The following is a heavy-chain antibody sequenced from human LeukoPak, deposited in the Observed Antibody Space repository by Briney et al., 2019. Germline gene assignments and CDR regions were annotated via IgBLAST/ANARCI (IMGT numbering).Heavy chain of an antibody. Sequence: GGSLRLSCAASGFTFSSYAMHWVRQAPGKGLEWVAVISYDGSNKYYADSVKGRFTISRDNSKNTLYLQTNSLRAEDTAVYYCARDPRGSPYYFDYWGQGTLVTVSS. CDR3: ARDPRGSPYYFDY. CDR2: ISYDGSNK. CDR1: GFTFSSYA. V-gene: IGHV3-30-3*01. D-gene: IGHD1-26*01. J-gene: IGHJ4*02.